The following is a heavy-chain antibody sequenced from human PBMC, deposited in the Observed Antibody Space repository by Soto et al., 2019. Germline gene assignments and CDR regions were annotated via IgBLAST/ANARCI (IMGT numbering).Heavy chain of an antibody. CDR3: TTILSGYDSYGMDV. D-gene: IGHD5-12*01. V-gene: IGHV3-15*07. J-gene: IGHJ6*02. CDR1: GFTFSNAW. CDR2: IKSKTDGGTT. Sequence: EEQLVESGGCLVKPGGSLRLSCAASGFTFSNAWMNWVRQAPGKGLEWVGRIKSKTDGGTTDYAAPVKGRFTISRDDSKNTLYLQMNSLKTQDTAVYYCTTILSGYDSYGMDVWGQGTTVTVSS.